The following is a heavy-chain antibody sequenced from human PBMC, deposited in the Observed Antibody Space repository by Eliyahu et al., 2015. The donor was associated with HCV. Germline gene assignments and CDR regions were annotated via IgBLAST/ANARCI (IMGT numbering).Heavy chain of an antibody. V-gene: IGHV3-23*01. D-gene: IGHD4-17*01. CDR3: AKDRDDYGDYVFDY. J-gene: IGHJ4*02. CDR1: GFTFSFYV. Sequence: EVQLLESGGGLVQPGGSLRLSCAASGFTFSFYVMGWVRQAPGKGLEWVSSISGTSSDGTTRYADSVRGRFTISRDDSRNTLYLQMNSLSAEDTAIYYCAKDRDDYGDYVFDYWGQGALVTVSS. CDR2: ISGTSSDGTT.